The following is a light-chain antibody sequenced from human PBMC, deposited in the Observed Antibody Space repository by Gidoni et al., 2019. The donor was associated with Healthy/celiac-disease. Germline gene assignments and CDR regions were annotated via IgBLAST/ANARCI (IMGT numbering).Light chain of an antibody. Sequence: DIVMTQSPDSLAVSLGERATINCKSSQSVLYSSNNKNYLAWYQQKPGQPPKLLIYWASTRESGVPDRFSGSVSGTDFTLTISSLQAEDVAVYYCQQYYSTPFYTFGQGTKLEIK. V-gene: IGKV4-1*01. CDR1: QSVLYSSNNKNY. CDR3: QQYYSTPFYT. J-gene: IGKJ2*01. CDR2: WAS.